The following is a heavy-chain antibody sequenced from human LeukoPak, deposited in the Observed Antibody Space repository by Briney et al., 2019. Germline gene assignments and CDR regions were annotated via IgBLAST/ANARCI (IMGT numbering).Heavy chain of an antibody. CDR2: IYSGGRT. J-gene: IGHJ4*02. D-gene: IGHD5-18*01. Sequence: GGSLRLSCAASGFTVSSNCMRWVRQAPGKGLEWVSVIYSGGRTYYADSVKGRFTISTDNSKNTLYLQMNSLRAEDTAVYYCAGGYSYAYCFDYWGQGTLVTVSS. V-gene: IGHV3-53*01. CDR1: GFTVSSNC. CDR3: AGGYSYAYCFDY.